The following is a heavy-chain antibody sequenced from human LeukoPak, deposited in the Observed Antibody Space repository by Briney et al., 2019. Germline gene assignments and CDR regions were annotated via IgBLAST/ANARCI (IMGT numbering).Heavy chain of an antibody. J-gene: IGHJ4*02. CDR3: AKEKDSSSLRDFDY. V-gene: IGHV3-30*02. CDR2: IRYDGSNK. D-gene: IGHD6-6*01. CDR1: GFTFSSYG. Sequence: GGSLRLSCAASGFTFSSYGMHWVRQAPGKGLEWVAFIRYDGSNKYYADSVKGRFTISRDNSKNTLYLQMNSLRAGDTAVYYCAKEKDSSSLRDFDYWGQGTLVTVSS.